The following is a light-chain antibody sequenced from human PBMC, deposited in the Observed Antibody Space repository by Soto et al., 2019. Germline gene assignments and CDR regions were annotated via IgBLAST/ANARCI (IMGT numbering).Light chain of an antibody. J-gene: IGKJ1*01. CDR2: AAS. CDR3: QQSYSTPRT. CDR1: QSISSY. V-gene: IGKV1-39*01. Sequence: DIQMTQSPSSLSASVGDRVTITCRASQSISSYLNWYQQKPGKAPKLLIYAASSLQSGVPSRFSGSGSGTDVGLSISSLQPEDFATYYCQQSYSTPRTFGQGTKVEIK.